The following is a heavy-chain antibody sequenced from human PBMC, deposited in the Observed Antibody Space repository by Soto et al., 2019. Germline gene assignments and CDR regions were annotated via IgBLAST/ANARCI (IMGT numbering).Heavy chain of an antibody. D-gene: IGHD2-21*01. J-gene: IGHJ4*02. CDR3: AKEYCGGHCSSDYFDS. Sequence: QVQLVESGGGVVQPGRSLRLSCAASEFTFSNYGMHWVRQAPGNGLEWVAVISRDGSVRYYADSVKGRFTISRDNSKNTLYLQVNNLRAEETAVYYCAKEYCGGHCSSDYFDSWGQGTLVTVSS. CDR1: EFTFSNYG. CDR2: ISRDGSVR. V-gene: IGHV3-30*18.